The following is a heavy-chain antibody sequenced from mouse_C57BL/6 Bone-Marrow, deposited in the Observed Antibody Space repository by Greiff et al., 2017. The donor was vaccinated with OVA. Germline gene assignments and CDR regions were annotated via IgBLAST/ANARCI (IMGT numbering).Heavy chain of an antibody. CDR3: ASYYGSSLDY. CDR2: IDPSDSYT. V-gene: IGHV1-59*01. D-gene: IGHD1-1*01. CDR1: GYTFTSYW. Sequence: VQLQQSGAELVRPGTSVKLSCKASGYTFTSYWMHWVKQRPGQGLEWIGVIDPSDSYTNYNQKFKGKATLTVDTSSSTAYMQLSSLTSEDSAVYYCASYYGSSLDYWGQGTTLTVSS. J-gene: IGHJ2*01.